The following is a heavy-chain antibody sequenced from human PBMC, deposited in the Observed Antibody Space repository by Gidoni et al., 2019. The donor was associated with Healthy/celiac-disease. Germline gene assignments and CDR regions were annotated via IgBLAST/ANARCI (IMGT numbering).Heavy chain of an antibody. J-gene: IGHJ4*02. D-gene: IGHD3-22*01. CDR1: GFTFSSHG. CDR2: IWYDGSNK. Sequence: QLQLVESGGGVVQPGRSLRLSCAASGFTFSSHGMHWVRQAPGKGLEWVAVIWYDGSNKYYADSVKGRFTISRDNSKNTLYLQMNSLRAEDTAVYYCARDSATYYPPLGPTLDYWGQGTLVTVSS. V-gene: IGHV3-33*01. CDR3: ARDSATYYPPLGPTLDY.